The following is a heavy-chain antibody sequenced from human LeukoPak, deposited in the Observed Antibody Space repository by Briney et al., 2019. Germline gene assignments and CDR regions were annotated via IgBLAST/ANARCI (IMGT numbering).Heavy chain of an antibody. Sequence: ASVKVSCKASGYSFTNFYLHWVRQAPGQGLEWMGMINPSGGSTSYAQKLQGRVTMTTDTSTSTAYMELRSLRSDDTAVYYCASASTRAADSYYYYYGMDVWGQGTTVTVSS. CDR2: INPSGGST. D-gene: IGHD5/OR15-5a*01. CDR1: GYSFTNFY. V-gene: IGHV1-46*01. CDR3: ASASTRAADSYYYYYGMDV. J-gene: IGHJ6*02.